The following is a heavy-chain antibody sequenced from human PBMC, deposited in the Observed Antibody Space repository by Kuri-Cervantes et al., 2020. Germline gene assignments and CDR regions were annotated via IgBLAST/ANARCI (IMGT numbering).Heavy chain of an antibody. CDR3: ARAVEMATINTGFDY. CDR2: IYYSGST. Sequence: GSLRLSCTVSGGSISSSSYYWGWIRQPPGKGLEWIGRIYYSGSTYYNPSLKSRVTISVGTSKNQFSLKLSSVTAADTAVYYCARAVEMATINTGFDYWDQGTLVTVSS. CDR1: GGSISSSSYY. D-gene: IGHD5-24*01. V-gene: IGHV4-39*01. J-gene: IGHJ4*02.